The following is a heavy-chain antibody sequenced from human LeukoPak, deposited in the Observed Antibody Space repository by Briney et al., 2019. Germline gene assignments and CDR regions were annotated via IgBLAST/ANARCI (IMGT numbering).Heavy chain of an antibody. V-gene: IGHV3-15*01. CDR2: IKSKSAGGTT. CDR3: ASGRVP. CDR1: GLTFIDAW. Sequence: GGSLRLSCAASGLTFIDAWMTWVRQAPGKGLEWVGRIKSKSAGGTTDYAASVKGRFTISRDDSKNTVYLQMNSLKIEDTAIFCYASGRVPWGPGVLVTVSS. J-gene: IGHJ5*02. D-gene: IGHD3-10*01.